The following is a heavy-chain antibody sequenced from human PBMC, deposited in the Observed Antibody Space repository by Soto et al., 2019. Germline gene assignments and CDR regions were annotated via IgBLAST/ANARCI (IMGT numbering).Heavy chain of an antibody. CDR2: INHSGST. V-gene: IGHV4-34*01. D-gene: IGHD3-3*01. CDR1: GGSFSGYY. J-gene: IGHJ4*02. CDR3: ASPYYDFWSGPPWGTQKYYFDF. Sequence: QVHLQQWGAGLLKPSETLSLTCAVYGGSFSGYYWSWIRQPPGKGLEWIGEINHSGSTTYNPSLESRITISVDTSKNQFSLKLSSVTAADTAVYYCASPYYDFWSGPPWGTQKYYFDFWGQGTLVTVSS.